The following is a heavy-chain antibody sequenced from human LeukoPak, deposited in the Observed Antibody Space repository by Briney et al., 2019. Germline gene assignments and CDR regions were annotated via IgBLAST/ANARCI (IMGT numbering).Heavy chain of an antibody. J-gene: IGHJ4*02. Sequence: GGSLRLSCAASGITFRTYGMHWARQAPGKGLEWVAVISPDGSDKHYADSVKGRFIISRDNSENRLDLQMNSLRAEDTGVYYCAKDRSRSWALDFWGQGTLVTVSS. CDR1: GITFRTYG. CDR2: ISPDGSDK. V-gene: IGHV3-30*13. D-gene: IGHD6-13*01. CDR3: AKDRSRSWALDF.